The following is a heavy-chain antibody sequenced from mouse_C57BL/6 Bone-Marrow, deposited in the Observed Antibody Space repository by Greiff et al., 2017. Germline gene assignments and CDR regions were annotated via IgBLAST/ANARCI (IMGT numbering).Heavy chain of an antibody. V-gene: IGHV1-52*01. CDR2: IDPSDSEP. CDR3: AREEAYSNYFAWFAY. Sequence: QVQLQQPGAELVRPGSSVKLSCKASAYTFTSYWMHLVKQRPIQGLEWIGNIDPSDSEPHYNQKFKDKATLTVDKSSSTAYMQRSSLTSEDSSVYYCAREEAYSNYFAWFAYRGQGTLVTVSA. D-gene: IGHD2-5*01. J-gene: IGHJ3*01. CDR1: AYTFTSYW.